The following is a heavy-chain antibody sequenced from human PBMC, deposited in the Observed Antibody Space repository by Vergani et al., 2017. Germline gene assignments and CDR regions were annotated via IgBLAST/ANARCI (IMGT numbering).Heavy chain of an antibody. D-gene: IGHD2-15*01. CDR2: MDYSGST. CDR1: GGSISTDYH. Sequence: QVQLRESGPGLVKPSQTLSLTCTVSGGSISTDYHWGWIRQPPGKGLEWIGSMDYSGSTSYNPSLESRISISFETPKNQFSLRLTSVTAADTAVYYCASKRGACRAAYCHSYDFWGPGALVGVSS. CDR3: ASKRGACRAAYCHSYDF. J-gene: IGHJ4*02. V-gene: IGHV4-39*01.